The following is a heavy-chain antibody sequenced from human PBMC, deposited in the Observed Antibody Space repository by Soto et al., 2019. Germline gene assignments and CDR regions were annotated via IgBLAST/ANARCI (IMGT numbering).Heavy chain of an antibody. J-gene: IGHJ3*02. V-gene: IGHV1-2*02. D-gene: IGHD3-10*01. Sequence: ASVKVSCKASGYTFTGYYMHWVRQAPGQGLEWMGWINPNSGGTNYAQKFQGRVTMTRDTSISTAYMELSRLRSDGTAVYYCASHQYRYYYGSRPNAFDIWGQGTMLTVSS. CDR1: GYTFTGYY. CDR3: ASHQYRYYYGSRPNAFDI. CDR2: INPNSGGT.